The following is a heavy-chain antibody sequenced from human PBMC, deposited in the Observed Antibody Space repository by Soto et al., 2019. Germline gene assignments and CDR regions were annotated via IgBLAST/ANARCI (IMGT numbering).Heavy chain of an antibody. CDR1: GFTFDSMA. D-gene: IGHD3-22*01. V-gene: IGHV3-33*03. CDR2: IWFDGSGQ. CDR3: AARGIYYDSSGWTTWCFDY. Sequence: GGSLRLSCVASGFTFDSMAMHWVRQAPGKGLEWVAVIWFDGSGQYYGDSVKGRFTISRDNSKNTLYLQMNSLRAEDTAVYYCAARGIYYDSSGWTTWCFDYWGQGTLVTVSS. J-gene: IGHJ4*02.